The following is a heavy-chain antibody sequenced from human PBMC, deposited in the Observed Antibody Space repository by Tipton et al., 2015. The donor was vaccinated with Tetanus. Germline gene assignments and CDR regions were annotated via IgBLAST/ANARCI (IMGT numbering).Heavy chain of an antibody. J-gene: IGHJ2*01. CDR1: GYTFTNYW. CDR3: ARRRSAVLSGAYYWYFDL. D-gene: IGHD3-3*01. Sequence: QLVQSGAEVKKPGESLKISCKGSGYTFTNYWIGWVRQMPGRGLEWMGIVDPRDSQATYGPSFQGQVTISADRSVNVAYLQWGSLKASDTGMYYCARRRSAVLSGAYYWYFDLWGRGTLVGVSS. CDR2: VDPRDSQA. V-gene: IGHV5-51*01.